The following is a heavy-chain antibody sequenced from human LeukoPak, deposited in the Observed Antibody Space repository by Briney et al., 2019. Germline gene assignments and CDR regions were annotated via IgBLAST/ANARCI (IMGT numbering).Heavy chain of an antibody. J-gene: IGHJ5*02. CDR1: GFTFSSYA. CDR2: ISGSGGST. D-gene: IGHD3-9*01. Sequence: GGSLRLSCAASGFTFSSYATSWVRQAPGKGLEWVSAISGSGGSTYYADSVKGRFTISRDNSKNTLYLQMNSLRAEDTAVYYCAKNSRYFDWLSLNWFDPWGQGTLVTVSS. CDR3: AKNSRYFDWLSLNWFDP. V-gene: IGHV3-23*01.